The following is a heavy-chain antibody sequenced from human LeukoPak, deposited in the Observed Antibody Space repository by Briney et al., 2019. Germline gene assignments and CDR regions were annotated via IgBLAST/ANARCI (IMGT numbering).Heavy chain of an antibody. CDR1: GGSIRSSSYD. CDR2: IYYSGST. V-gene: IGHV4-39*01. J-gene: IGHJ5*02. D-gene: IGHD2-15*01. CDR3: ARHVIVVVVAASPIRPATFDP. Sequence: SETLSLTCTVSGGSIRSSSYDWGWIRQPPGKGLEWIGSIYYSGSTYYNPSLKSRVTISVDTSKNQFSLKLSSVTAADTAVYYCARHVIVVVVAASPIRPATFDPWGQGTLVTVSS.